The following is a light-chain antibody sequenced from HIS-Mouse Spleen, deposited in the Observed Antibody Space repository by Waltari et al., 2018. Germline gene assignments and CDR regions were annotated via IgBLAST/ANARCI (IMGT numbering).Light chain of an antibody. J-gene: IGLJ2*01. CDR3: QSADSSGTHVV. CDR1: ALPKQY. V-gene: IGLV3-25*03. Sequence: SYELTQPPSVSVSPGQTARIPCPGDALPKQYAYWYQQKPGQAPVLGIYKDSERPSGIPERFSGSSSGTTVTLTISGVQAEDEADYYCQSADSSGTHVVFGGGTKLTVL. CDR2: KDS.